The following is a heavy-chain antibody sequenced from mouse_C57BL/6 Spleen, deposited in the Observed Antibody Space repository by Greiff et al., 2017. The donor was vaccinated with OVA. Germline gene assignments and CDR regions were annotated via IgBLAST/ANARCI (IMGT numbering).Heavy chain of an antibody. CDR1: GFSLTSYA. V-gene: IGHV2-9-1*01. Sequence: VKVVESGPGLVAPSQSLSITCTVSGFSLTSYAISWVRQPPGKGLEWLGVIWTGGGTNYNSALKSRLSISKDNSKSQVFLKMNSLQTDDTARYYCARKGKDYDVWYFDVWGTGTTVTVSS. J-gene: IGHJ1*03. CDR2: IWTGGGT. CDR3: ARKGKDYDVWYFDV. D-gene: IGHD2-4*01.